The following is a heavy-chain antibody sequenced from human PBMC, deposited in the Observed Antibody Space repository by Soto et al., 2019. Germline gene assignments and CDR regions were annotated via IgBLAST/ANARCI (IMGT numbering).Heavy chain of an antibody. CDR3: ARVAYYDFWSGYYPYYYYGMDV. Sequence: QVQLQESGPGLVKPSGTLSLTCAVSGGSISSSNWWSWVRQPPGKGLEWIGEIYHSGSTNYNPSLKSRVTISVDKSKNQFSLKLSSVTAADTAVYYCARVAYYDFWSGYYPYYYYGMDVWGQWTTVTVSS. CDR1: GGSISSSNW. D-gene: IGHD3-3*01. CDR2: IYHSGST. J-gene: IGHJ6*02. V-gene: IGHV4-4*02.